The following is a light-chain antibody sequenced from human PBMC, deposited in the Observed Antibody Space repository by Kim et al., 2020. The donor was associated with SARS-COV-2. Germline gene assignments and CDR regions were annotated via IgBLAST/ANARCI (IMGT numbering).Light chain of an antibody. CDR3: HSYDSSLSCWV. Sequence: RGTIACTWSSSNIGAGYDVHWYQQLPGTAPKLLIYVNSNRPSGVPDRFSGSKSGTSASLAITGLQAEDEADYYCHSYDSSLSCWVFGGGTQLTVL. J-gene: IGLJ3*02. V-gene: IGLV1-40*01. CDR2: VNS. CDR1: SSNIGAGYD.